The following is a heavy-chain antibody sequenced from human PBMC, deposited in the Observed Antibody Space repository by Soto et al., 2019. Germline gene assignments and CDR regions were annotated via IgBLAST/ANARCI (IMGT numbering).Heavy chain of an antibody. CDR3: ARDSGRGGDYYFYGTGV. D-gene: IGHD3-10*01. V-gene: IGHV3-33*01. J-gene: IGHJ6*02. CDR1: GFTFSSYG. Sequence: GGSLRVSCAATGFTFSSYGMHWVRQAPGKGLEWVALIWYGGSNKYYPDSVKGRSTISRDNSKNTVPLQLNNLRDDDTAVYFCARDSGRGGDYYFYGTGVWGQVTIVTVSS. CDR2: IWYGGSNK.